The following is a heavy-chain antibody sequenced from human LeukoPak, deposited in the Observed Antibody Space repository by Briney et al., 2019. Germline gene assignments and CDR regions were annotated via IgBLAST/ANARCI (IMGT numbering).Heavy chain of an antibody. CDR3: ARGHYDILTGYYYYGMDV. Sequence: ASVKVSCKASVYTFTSYDINWVRQATGQGLEWMGWMNPNSGNTGYAQKFQGRVTMTRNTSISTAYMELSSLRSEDTAVYYCARGHYDILTGYYYYGMDVWGQGTTVTVSS. CDR2: MNPNSGNT. D-gene: IGHD3-9*01. J-gene: IGHJ6*02. V-gene: IGHV1-8*01. CDR1: VYTFTSYD.